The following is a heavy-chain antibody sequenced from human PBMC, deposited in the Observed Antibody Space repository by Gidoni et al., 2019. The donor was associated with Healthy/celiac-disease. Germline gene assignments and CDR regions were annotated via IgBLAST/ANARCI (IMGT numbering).Heavy chain of an antibody. J-gene: IGHJ3*02. D-gene: IGHD2-2*01. CDR1: GVSISSYY. CDR2: IYYSGGP. V-gene: IGHV4-59*01. CDR3: ARDSTLGAFDI. Sequence: QVQLQDSGPGLVNPSETLSLTCTVSGVSISSYYWSWIRQPPGKGLEWIGYIYYSGGPNYNPSLKSRVTISVDTSKNQFSLKLSSVNAADTAVYYCARDSTLGAFDIWGQGKMVTVSS.